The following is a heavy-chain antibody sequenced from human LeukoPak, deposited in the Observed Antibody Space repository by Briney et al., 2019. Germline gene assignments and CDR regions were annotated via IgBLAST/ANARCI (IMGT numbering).Heavy chain of an antibody. CDR3: ARHGASGSYLYYFDY. CDR2: IYFSGST. CDR1: GGSISTYY. V-gene: IGHV4-59*08. D-gene: IGHD1-26*01. J-gene: IGHJ4*02. Sequence: PSETLSLTCTVSGGSISTYYWTWIRQPPGKGLEWIGYIYFSGSTNYNPSLKSRVTISVDTSKNQFSLKLSSVTAADTAVYFCARHGASGSYLYYFDYWGQGTLVTVSS.